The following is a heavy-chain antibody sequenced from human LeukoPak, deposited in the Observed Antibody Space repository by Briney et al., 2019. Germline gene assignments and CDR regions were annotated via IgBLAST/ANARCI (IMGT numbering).Heavy chain of an antibody. D-gene: IGHD3-3*01. V-gene: IGHV4-38-2*01. J-gene: IGHJ4*02. CDR2: IYHSGST. CDR3: AARSYDFWGGSHYYFDY. CDR1: GYSISSGYY. Sequence: SETLSLTCAVSGYSISSGYYWGWIRQPPGKGLEWIGSIYHSGSTYYNPSLKSRVTISVDTSKNQFSLKLSSVTAADTAVYYCAARSYDFWGGSHYYFDYWGQGTLLTVSS.